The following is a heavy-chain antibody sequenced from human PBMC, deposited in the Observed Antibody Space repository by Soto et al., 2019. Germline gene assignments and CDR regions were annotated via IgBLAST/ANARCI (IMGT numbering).Heavy chain of an antibody. CDR2: INAGNGDT. J-gene: IGHJ4*02. CDR1: GYIFTNYA. V-gene: IGHV1-3*05. D-gene: IGHD2-15*01. CDR3: VRLGGASRSDY. Sequence: QVQLVQSGAEEKKPGASVKVSCKASGYIFTNYAIHWVRQAPGQRLEWMGWINAGNGDTKYSQKFQGRVTITRDTSASTAYMEVSSLRSEDTAVYYCVRLGGASRSDYWGQGTLVTVSS.